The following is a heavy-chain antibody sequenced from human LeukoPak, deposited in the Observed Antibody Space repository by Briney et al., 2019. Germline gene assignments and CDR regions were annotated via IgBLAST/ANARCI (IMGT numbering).Heavy chain of an antibody. Sequence: GGSLRFSCAASGFTCSSYAMSWVRQAPGKGLEWVSYISSSSSTIYYADSVKGRFTISRDNAKNSLYRQMNSLRDEDTAVYYCASFKNWGQGTLVTVSS. CDR3: ASFKN. J-gene: IGHJ4*02. V-gene: IGHV3-48*02. CDR2: ISSSSSTI. CDR1: GFTCSSYA.